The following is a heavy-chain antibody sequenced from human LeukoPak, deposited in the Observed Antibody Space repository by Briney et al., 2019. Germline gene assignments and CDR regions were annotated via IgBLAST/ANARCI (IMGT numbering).Heavy chain of an antibody. CDR3: ASGGYYDSSGYQGIDY. D-gene: IGHD3-22*01. CDR2: IYHSGST. J-gene: IGHJ4*02. CDR1: GGSISSGGYS. Sequence: PSETLSLTCAVSGGSISSGGYSWSWIRQPPGKGLEWIGYIYHSGSTYYNPSLKSRVTISVDRSKNQFSLKLSSVTAADTAVYYCASGGYYDSSGYQGIDYWGQGTLVTVSS. V-gene: IGHV4-30-2*01.